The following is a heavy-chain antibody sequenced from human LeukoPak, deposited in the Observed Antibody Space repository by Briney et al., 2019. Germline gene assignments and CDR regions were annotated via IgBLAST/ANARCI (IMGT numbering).Heavy chain of an antibody. D-gene: IGHD3-10*01. CDR3: TRDRVIMVRGAESLFGY. V-gene: IGHV3-74*01. CDR2: INTDGSST. J-gene: IGHJ4*02. Sequence: GGSLRLSCTTSGFTFSSYWMHWVRQVPGKGLVWVSRINTDGSSTSYADSVKGRFTISRDNAKNTLYLQMNSLRAEDTAVYYCTRDRVIMVRGAESLFGYWGQGALVTVSS. CDR1: GFTFSSYW.